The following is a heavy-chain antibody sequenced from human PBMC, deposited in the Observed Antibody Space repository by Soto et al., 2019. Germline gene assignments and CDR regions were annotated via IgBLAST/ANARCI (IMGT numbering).Heavy chain of an antibody. CDR3: ARHEFAWIAARPVHFDY. V-gene: IGHV4-39*01. D-gene: IGHD6-6*01. J-gene: IGHJ4*02. CDR1: GGSISSSSYY. Sequence: QLQLQESGPGLVKPSETLSLTCTVSGGSISSSSYYWGWIRQPPGKGLEWIGSIYYSGSTYYNPSLKSRVTISVDTSKNQFSLKRSSVTAADTAVYYCARHEFAWIAARPVHFDYWGQGTLVTVSS. CDR2: IYYSGST.